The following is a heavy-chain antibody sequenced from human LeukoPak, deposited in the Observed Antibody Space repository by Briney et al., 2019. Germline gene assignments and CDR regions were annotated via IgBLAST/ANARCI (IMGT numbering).Heavy chain of an antibody. V-gene: IGHV3-21*01. CDR1: GFTFSNYN. J-gene: IGHJ4*02. CDR2: IRSSTTYV. CDR3: ARDGYCSTTGCYEFDY. Sequence: GGSLRLSCAASGFTFSNYNMNWVRQAPGKGLEWVSSIRSSTTYVYYADSVKGRFTISRDNAKNSLYLQMNSLRAEDTVVYYCARDGYCSTTGCYEFDYWGQGTLVTVSS. D-gene: IGHD2-2*01.